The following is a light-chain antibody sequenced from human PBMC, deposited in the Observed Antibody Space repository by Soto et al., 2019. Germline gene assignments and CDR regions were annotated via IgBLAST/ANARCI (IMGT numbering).Light chain of an antibody. V-gene: IGKV3-20*01. CDR1: QTVGRNF. CDR3: HQYAYAPLT. CDR2: DAS. Sequence: EIVLTQSRGTLSLSPGERATLSCRASQTVGRNFLAWYQQKPGQAPRLLIYDASSRATGIPDRFSGSGSATDFTLSITRLEPEDFAVYYCHQYAYAPLTFGGGTKVEI. J-gene: IGKJ4*01.